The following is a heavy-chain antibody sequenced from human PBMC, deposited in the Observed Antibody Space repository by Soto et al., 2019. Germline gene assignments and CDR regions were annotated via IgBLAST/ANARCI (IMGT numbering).Heavy chain of an antibody. Sequence: PSETLSLTCTVSGGSISSSSYYWGWIRQPPGKGLEWIGSIYYSGSTYYNPSLKSRVTISVDTSKNQFSLKLSSVTAADTAVYYCARHIAIGTYYDYIWGSYRYKHFDYWGQGTLVTVSS. D-gene: IGHD3-16*02. CDR1: GGSISSSSYY. J-gene: IGHJ4*02. V-gene: IGHV4-39*01. CDR3: ARHIAIGTYYDYIWGSYRYKHFDY. CDR2: IYYSGST.